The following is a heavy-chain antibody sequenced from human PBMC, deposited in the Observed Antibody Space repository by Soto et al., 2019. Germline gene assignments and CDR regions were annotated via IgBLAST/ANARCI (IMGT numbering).Heavy chain of an antibody. D-gene: IGHD6-19*01. CDR3: ARRSSRYSSGWNWFDP. CDR1: GDSVSSNSAA. Sequence: SQTLSLTCAISGDSVSSNSAAWNWIRQSPSRGLEWLGRTYYRSKWYNDYAVSVKSRITINPDTSKNQFSLQLNSVTPEDTAVYYCARRSSRYSSGWNWFDPWGQGTLVTVSS. V-gene: IGHV6-1*01. CDR2: TYYRSKWYN. J-gene: IGHJ5*02.